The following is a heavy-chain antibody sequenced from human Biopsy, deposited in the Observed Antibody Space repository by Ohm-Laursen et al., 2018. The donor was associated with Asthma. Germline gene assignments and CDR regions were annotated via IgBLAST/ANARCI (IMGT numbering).Heavy chain of an antibody. Sequence: GASVKVSCKISGYSLTDLSMHWVQQAPGQGLEWMGGHDHEEGGTVNARRFQGRVTMTEGTSTDTAYMELSSLSSDDTAVYYCASDFPKDYVRYNFQFWGQRTLVTVSS. V-gene: IGHV1-24*01. D-gene: IGHD4-17*01. CDR2: HDHEEGGT. CDR1: GYSLTDLS. J-gene: IGHJ4*02. CDR3: ASDFPKDYVRYNFQF.